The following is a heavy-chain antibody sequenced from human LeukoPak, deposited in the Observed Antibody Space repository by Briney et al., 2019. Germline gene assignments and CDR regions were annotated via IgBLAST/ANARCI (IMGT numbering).Heavy chain of an antibody. CDR3: ARDQRFFD. V-gene: IGHV4-34*01. Sequence: SETLSLTCAVYGGSFSGYYWSWIRQPPGKGLEWIGEINHSGNTNYNPSLKSRVTISVDTSKNQFSLKLTSVTAADTAVYYCARDQRFFDWGQGTLVTVSS. CDR1: GGSFSGYY. CDR2: INHSGNT. J-gene: IGHJ4*02. D-gene: IGHD3-3*01.